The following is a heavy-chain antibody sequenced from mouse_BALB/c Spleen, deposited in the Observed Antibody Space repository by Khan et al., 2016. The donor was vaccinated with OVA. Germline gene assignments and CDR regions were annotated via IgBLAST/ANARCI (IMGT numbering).Heavy chain of an antibody. V-gene: IGHV1-76*01. CDR2: IYPGTDNT. Sequence: QIQLVQSGAELVRPGTSVKLSCKTSGYIFTSYWIHWVKQRSGQGLEWIARIYPGTDNTYYSEKFKDTATLTADKSSSTAYLQLSSLKSEDSAVFFCAREEALYYFDYWGQGTTLTVSS. D-gene: IGHD3-2*02. J-gene: IGHJ2*01. CDR1: GYIFTSYW. CDR3: AREEALYYFDY.